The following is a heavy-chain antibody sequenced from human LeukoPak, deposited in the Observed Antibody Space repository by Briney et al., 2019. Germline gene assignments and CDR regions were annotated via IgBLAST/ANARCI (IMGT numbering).Heavy chain of an antibody. Sequence: PGGSLRLSCAASGFTFSSYSMNWVRQAPGKGLEWVSSISCSSSYIYYADSVKGRFTISRDNAKNSLYLQMNSLRAEDTAVYYCAYMVRGVIAGAVDYWGQGTLVTVSS. J-gene: IGHJ4*02. CDR1: GFTFSSYS. CDR2: ISCSSSYI. D-gene: IGHD3-10*01. CDR3: AYMVRGVIAGAVDY. V-gene: IGHV3-21*01.